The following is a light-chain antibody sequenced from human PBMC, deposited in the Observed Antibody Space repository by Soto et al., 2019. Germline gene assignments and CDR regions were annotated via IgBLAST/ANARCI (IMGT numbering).Light chain of an antibody. Sequence: EIVLTQSPVTLYLSPGERATLSCRASQSINNYLAWYQQKPGQPPRLLIYDASNRATAIPVSFSGSGSGTDFTLTISSLEPEDSAVYYCQYRGIWPPGATFGGGTKVEIK. CDR2: DAS. V-gene: IGKV3-11*01. CDR3: QYRGIWPPGAT. CDR1: QSINNY. J-gene: IGKJ4*01.